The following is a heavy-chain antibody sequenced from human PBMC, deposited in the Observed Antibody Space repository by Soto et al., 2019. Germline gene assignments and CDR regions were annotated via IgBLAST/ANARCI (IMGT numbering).Heavy chain of an antibody. CDR1: GGSISSSSYY. V-gene: IGHV4-39*01. CDR3: ARRYYYDSSGYYDY. D-gene: IGHD3-22*01. CDR2: IYYSGST. J-gene: IGHJ4*02. Sequence: SETLSLTCTVAGGSISSSSYYWGWIRQPPGKGLEWIGSIYYSGSTYYNPSLKSRVTISVDTSKNQFSLKLSSVTAADTAVYYCARRYYYDSSGYYDYWGQGTLVTVSS.